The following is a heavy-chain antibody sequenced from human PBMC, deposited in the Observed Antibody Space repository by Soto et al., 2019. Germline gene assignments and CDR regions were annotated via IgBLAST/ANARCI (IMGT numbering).Heavy chain of an antibody. CDR2: ISAYNGNT. CDR3: ARDGGKLTPYGDYQRPVHS. J-gene: IGHJ4*02. Sequence: GASVKVSCKASGYTFTSYGISWVRQAPGQGLEWMGWISAYNGNTNYAQKLQGRVTMTTDTSTSTAYMELRSLRSDDTAVYYCARDGGKLTPYGDYQRPVHSWGQGTLVTVSS. V-gene: IGHV1-18*01. D-gene: IGHD4-17*01. CDR1: GYTFTSYG.